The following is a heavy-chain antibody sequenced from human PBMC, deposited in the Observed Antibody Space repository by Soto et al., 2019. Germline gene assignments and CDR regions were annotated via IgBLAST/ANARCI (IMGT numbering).Heavy chain of an antibody. CDR1: GGTFSSYA. J-gene: IGHJ6*02. CDR3: ARGWSSGSNDGMDV. Sequence: QVQLVQSGAEVKKPGSSVKVSCKASGGTFSSYAISWVRQAPGQGLEWMGGIIPIFGTANYAQKFQDRVTIHADESTSTGYMELSSLRSEDTAVYYCARGWSSGSNDGMDVWGQGTTVTVSS. CDR2: IIPIFGTA. D-gene: IGHD1-26*01. V-gene: IGHV1-69*12.